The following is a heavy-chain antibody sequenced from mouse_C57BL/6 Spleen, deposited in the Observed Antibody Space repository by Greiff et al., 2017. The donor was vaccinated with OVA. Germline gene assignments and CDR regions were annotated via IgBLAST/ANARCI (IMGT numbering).Heavy chain of an antibody. CDR3: ARGGTTVPFDY. D-gene: IGHD1-1*01. J-gene: IGHJ2*01. CDR2: ISDGGSYT. CDR1: GFTFSSYA. Sequence: DVMLVESGGGLVKPGGSLKLSCAASGFTFSSYAMSWVRQTPEKRLEWVATISDGGSYTYYPDNVKGRFTISRDNAKNNLYLQMSHLKSEDTAMYYCARGGTTVPFDYWGQGTTLTVSS. V-gene: IGHV5-4*03.